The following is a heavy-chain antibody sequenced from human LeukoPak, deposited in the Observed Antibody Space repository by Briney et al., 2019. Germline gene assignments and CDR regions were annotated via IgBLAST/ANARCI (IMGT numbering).Heavy chain of an antibody. J-gene: IGHJ4*02. CDR3: ARHGNRNFDC. V-gene: IGHV3-7*05. CDR2: IHKDGSEK. D-gene: IGHD1-26*01. CDR1: GFTFSTYW. Sequence: GGSLRLSCAASGFTFSTYWKGWLRQSPGKGLEWVANIHKDGSEKYYVDSLKGRFTISRDNAKNSLYLQMNSLRAEDTAVYYCARHGNRNFDCWGQGTLVTVSS.